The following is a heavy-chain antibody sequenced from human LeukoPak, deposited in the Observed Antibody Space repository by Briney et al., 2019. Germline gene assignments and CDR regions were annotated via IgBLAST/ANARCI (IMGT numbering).Heavy chain of an antibody. V-gene: IGHV3-7*01. CDR1: GFTFGSYW. Sequence: SGGSLRFSGEAPGFTFGSYWMSWVRRPPGKGLEWVANIKEDGSEKYYVDSVKGRFTISRDNAKNSLYLQMNSLRVEDTAVYYCARPLSSSWYNWGQGTLVTVSS. J-gene: IGHJ4*02. CDR3: ARPLSSSWYN. CDR2: IKEDGSEK. D-gene: IGHD6-13*01.